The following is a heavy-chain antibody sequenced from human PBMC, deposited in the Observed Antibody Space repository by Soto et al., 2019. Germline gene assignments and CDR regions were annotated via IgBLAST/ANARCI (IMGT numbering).Heavy chain of an antibody. CDR3: ARRHYYYYGMDV. V-gene: IGHV4-59*01. J-gene: IGHJ6*02. Sequence: SSETLSLTCTVSGGSISSYYWSWIRQPPGKGLEWIGYIYYSGSTNYNPSLKSRVTISVDTSKNQFSLKLSSVTAADTAVYYCARRHYYYYGMDVWGQGTTVTVSS. CDR1: GGSISSYY. CDR2: IYYSGST.